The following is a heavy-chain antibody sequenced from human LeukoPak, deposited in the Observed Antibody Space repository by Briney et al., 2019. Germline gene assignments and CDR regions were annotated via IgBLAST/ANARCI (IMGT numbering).Heavy chain of an antibody. J-gene: IGHJ4*02. CDR3: ARVASEIVVVTRRS. V-gene: IGHV3-48*03. CDR1: GFTFSSYE. CDR2: ISSSGSTI. D-gene: IGHD3-22*01. Sequence: GGSLRLSCAASGFTFSSYEMNWVRQAPGKGLGWVSYISSSGSTIYYADSVKGRFTISRDNAKNSLYLQMNSLRAEDTAVYYCARVASEIVVVTRRSWGQGTLVTVSS.